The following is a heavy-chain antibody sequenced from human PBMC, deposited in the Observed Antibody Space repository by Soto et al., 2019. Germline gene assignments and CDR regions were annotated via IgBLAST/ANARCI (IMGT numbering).Heavy chain of an antibody. D-gene: IGHD4-17*01. Sequence: QLQLVESGGGVIQPGRSLRLSCAASGFSFSSHGMHWVRQAPCQGLEWVAVIGHNGVNSFYCDSVKGGFTISRDNSNNILYLQMNSLRVEDTALYYSARDDLYDDNRLEEWGQGTLVTVTS. CDR1: GFSFSSHG. J-gene: IGHJ4*02. V-gene: IGHV3-33*01. CDR2: IGHNGVNS. CDR3: ARDDLYDDNRLEE.